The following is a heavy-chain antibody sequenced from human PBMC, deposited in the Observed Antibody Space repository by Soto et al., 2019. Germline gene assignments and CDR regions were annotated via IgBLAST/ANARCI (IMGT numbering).Heavy chain of an antibody. CDR1: GYTFTSQY. Sequence: QVQLIQSGAELKKPGASVKVSCRASGYTFTSQYIHWVRQAPGQGLEWMGIINPNDGSTTSAQNFQGRLTMPRDTSTSTVYMELSNLRSEDTAVYYCAREIRTSFDYWGQGTLVTVSS. J-gene: IGHJ4*02. CDR3: AREIRTSFDY. D-gene: IGHD3-3*01. CDR2: INPNDGST. V-gene: IGHV1-46*01.